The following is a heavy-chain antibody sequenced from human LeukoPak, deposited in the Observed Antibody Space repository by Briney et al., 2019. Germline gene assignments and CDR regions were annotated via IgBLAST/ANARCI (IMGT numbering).Heavy chain of an antibody. Sequence: GASVKVSCKASGYTFTSYDINWVRQATGQGLEWMGWMNPNSGNTGYAQKFQGRVTMTRKTSTSTAYMELSSLRSEDTAVYYCARGRDCSGGNCWIDYWGQGTLVTVSS. CDR3: ARGRDCSGGNCWIDY. CDR1: GYTFTSYD. V-gene: IGHV1-8*01. D-gene: IGHD2-15*01. CDR2: MNPNSGNT. J-gene: IGHJ4*02.